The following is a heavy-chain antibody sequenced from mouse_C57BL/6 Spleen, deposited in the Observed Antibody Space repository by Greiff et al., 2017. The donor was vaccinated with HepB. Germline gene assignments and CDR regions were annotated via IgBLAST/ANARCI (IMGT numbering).Heavy chain of an antibody. CDR2: INPNNGGT. CDR3: ARWGVRRGAMDY. Sequence: EVKLMESGPELVKPGASVKIPCKASGYTFTDYNMDWVKQSHGKSLEWIGDINPNNGGTIYNQKFKGKATLTVDKSSSTAYMELRSLTSEDTAVYYCARWGVRRGAMDYWGQGTSVTVSS. CDR1: GYTFTDYN. J-gene: IGHJ4*01. V-gene: IGHV1-18*01.